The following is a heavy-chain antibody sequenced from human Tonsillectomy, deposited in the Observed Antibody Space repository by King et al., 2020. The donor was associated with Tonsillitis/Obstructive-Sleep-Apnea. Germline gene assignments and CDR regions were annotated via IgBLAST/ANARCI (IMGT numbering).Heavy chain of an antibody. CDR2: IYYSGST. V-gene: IGHV4-39*01. J-gene: IGHJ4*02. D-gene: IGHD2-8*02. CDR1: GDSISSSTYY. Sequence: LQLQESGPGLVKPSETLSLTCTVSGDSISSSTYYWGWIRQPPGKGLEWIGSIYYSGSTYQKSSLKSRVTISVDTSKNQFSLRLRSVTAADTAVYYCARQVDYWCYFDYWGQGTLLTVSS. CDR3: ARQVDYWCYFDY.